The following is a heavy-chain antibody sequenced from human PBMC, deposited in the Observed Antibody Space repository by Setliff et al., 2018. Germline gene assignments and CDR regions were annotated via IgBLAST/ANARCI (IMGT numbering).Heavy chain of an antibody. V-gene: IGHV1-18*01. D-gene: IGHD2-15*01. J-gene: IGHJ3*01. Sequence: ASVKVSCKASAHIFKSYGISWVRQAPGQGLEWVEWISSYNDVTSYAQRFQGRVTLTTDTPTSAAYMELRTLRSDDTAVYYCAISTLSICSGGSCPNAFDVWGQGTMVTVSS. CDR2: ISSYNDVT. CDR3: AISTLSICSGGSCPNAFDV. CDR1: AHIFKSYG.